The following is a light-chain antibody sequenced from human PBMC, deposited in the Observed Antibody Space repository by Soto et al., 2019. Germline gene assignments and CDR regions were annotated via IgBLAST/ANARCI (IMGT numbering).Light chain of an antibody. V-gene: IGKV3-20*01. CDR3: QQYGSSSPLT. J-gene: IGKJ4*01. CDR2: GAS. Sequence: EIVLTQSPGTLSLSPGERATLSCRASQSVSSNYLAWYQQKPGQAPRLLIYGASSRATGIPDRFSGSGSGTDFTHTISRLEPEDFAVYYCQQYGSSSPLTFGGGTKVEIK. CDR1: QSVSSNY.